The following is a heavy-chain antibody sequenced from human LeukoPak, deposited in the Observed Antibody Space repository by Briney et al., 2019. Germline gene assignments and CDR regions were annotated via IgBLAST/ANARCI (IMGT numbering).Heavy chain of an antibody. CDR2: ISTYNGNT. CDR3: ARKVSWSGYCDY. Sequence: PGASVKVSCKASGYTFTSYGISWVRQAPGQGLEWMGWISTYNGNTKYGQKFQGRVTMTADTSTSTAYMELRSLRSDDTAVYYCARKVSWSGYCDYWGQGTLVTVSS. CDR1: GYTFTSYG. J-gene: IGHJ4*02. V-gene: IGHV1-18*01. D-gene: IGHD3-3*01.